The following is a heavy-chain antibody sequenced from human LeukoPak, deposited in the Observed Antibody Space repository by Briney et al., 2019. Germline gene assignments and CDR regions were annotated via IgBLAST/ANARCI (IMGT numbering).Heavy chain of an antibody. D-gene: IGHD6-19*01. CDR1: GGSISSGGYY. J-gene: IGHJ4*01. V-gene: IGHV4-30-2*01. CDR2: IYHSGST. Sequence: SETLSLTCTVSGGSISSGGYYWSWIRQTPGKGLEWIGYIYHSGSTYYNPSLKSRVTISVDRSKNQFSLKLSSVTAADTAVYYCAAMAYGYINYWGQGTLVTVSS. CDR3: AAMAYGYINY.